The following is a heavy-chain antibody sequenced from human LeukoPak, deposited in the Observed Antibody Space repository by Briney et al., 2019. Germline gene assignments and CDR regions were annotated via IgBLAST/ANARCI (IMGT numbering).Heavy chain of an antibody. V-gene: IGHV4-39*01. CDR1: GGSISDNDYS. D-gene: IGHD3-10*01. Sequence: SETLSLTCNVSGGSISDNDYSWDWIRQPPGKGLEWMGCIHYSGTTYSNPSPKSRISISVDTSKSQFSLKLRSVTAADTAVYYCARRYYFVSGSYYPFDFWGQETLVTVSS. CDR2: IHYSGTT. CDR3: ARRYYFVSGSYYPFDF. J-gene: IGHJ4*02.